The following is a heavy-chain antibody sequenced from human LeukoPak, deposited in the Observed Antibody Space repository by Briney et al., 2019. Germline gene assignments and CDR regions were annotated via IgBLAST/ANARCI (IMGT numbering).Heavy chain of an antibody. CDR1: GFTFSSYW. D-gene: IGHD5-12*01. J-gene: IGHJ3*02. Sequence: GGSLRLSCAASGFTFSSYWMSWVRQAPGKGLEWVANIKQDGSEKYYVDSVKGRFTISRDNAKNSLYLQMNILRAEDTAVYYCARRYSGYGNAFDIWGQGTMITVSS. CDR2: IKQDGSEK. CDR3: ARRYSGYGNAFDI. V-gene: IGHV3-7*02.